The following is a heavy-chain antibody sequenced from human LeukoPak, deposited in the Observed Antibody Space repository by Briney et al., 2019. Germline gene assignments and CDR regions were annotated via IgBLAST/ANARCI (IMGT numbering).Heavy chain of an antibody. V-gene: IGHV3-30*03. CDR2: VAKDGGHK. D-gene: IGHD4-11*01. CDR1: GFTFSDYG. CDR3: AREHSHSNWFFDL. Sequence: PGGSLRLSCVASGFTFSDYGIQGVRQAPGKGLEWVAVVAKDGGHKVYSDSVKGRLSISRDNSKNTAFLQMDSLRTEDAAVYFCAREHSHSNWFFDLWGPGTPVTVSS. J-gene: IGHJ2*01.